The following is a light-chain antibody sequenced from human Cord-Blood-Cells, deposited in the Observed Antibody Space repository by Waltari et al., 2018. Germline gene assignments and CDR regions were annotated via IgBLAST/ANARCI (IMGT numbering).Light chain of an antibody. CDR1: SSDVGGYNY. V-gene: IGLV2-14*01. CDR3: SSYTSSSTRV. CDR2: DVS. Sequence: QSALTQPASVSGSPGQSITISCTGTSSDVGGYNYVSWYQQHPGKAPKLMIYDVSKRPAGVSNRFSGSKSGNTASLTISGLPAEDEADYYCSSYTSSSTRVFGGGTKLTVL. J-gene: IGLJ3*02.